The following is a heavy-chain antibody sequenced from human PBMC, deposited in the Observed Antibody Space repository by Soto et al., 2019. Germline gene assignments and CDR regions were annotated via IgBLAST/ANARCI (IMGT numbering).Heavy chain of an antibody. Sequence: PGGSLRLSCAASRFTFGRSAMSWVRQPPGKGLEWLAAIWSDGTQKYYADSVTGRFIISRDNSKKTLYLEMNSLRAEDTAVYYCARAGGTTVTGLWHFDSWGQGTLVTVSS. J-gene: IGHJ4*02. D-gene: IGHD4-17*01. CDR1: RFTFGRSA. CDR2: IWSDGTQK. CDR3: ARAGGTTVTGLWHFDS. V-gene: IGHV3-33*07.